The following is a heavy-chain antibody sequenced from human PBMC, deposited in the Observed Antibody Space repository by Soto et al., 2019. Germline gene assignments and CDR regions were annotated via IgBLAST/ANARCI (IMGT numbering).Heavy chain of an antibody. CDR2: ISSSGGTI. J-gene: IGHJ4*02. D-gene: IGHD3-16*01. V-gene: IGHV3-11*01. CDR1: GFIFSDYY. Sequence: PGGSLRLSCAASGFIFSDYYMSWIRQAPGKGLEWVSYISSSGGTINYADSVKGRFTISRDNAKNSMYLQMNSLRAEDTAVYYCARVGARGYEYIWGSPRGLDYWGQGTLVTVSS. CDR3: ARVGARGYEYIWGSPRGLDY.